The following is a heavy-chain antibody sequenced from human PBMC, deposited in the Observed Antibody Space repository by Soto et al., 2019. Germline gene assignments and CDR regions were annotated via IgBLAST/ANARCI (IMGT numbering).Heavy chain of an antibody. D-gene: IGHD3-9*01. J-gene: IGHJ4*02. CDR3: ARGVAYYDILTGYSSPFDY. Sequence: SETLSLTCTVSGGSISSGDYYWSWIRQPPGKGLEWIGYIYYSGSTYYNPSLKSRVTISVDTSKNQFSLKLSSVTAADTAVYYCARGVAYYDILTGYSSPFDYWGQGTLVTVSS. CDR1: GGSISSGDYY. V-gene: IGHV4-30-4*01. CDR2: IYYSGST.